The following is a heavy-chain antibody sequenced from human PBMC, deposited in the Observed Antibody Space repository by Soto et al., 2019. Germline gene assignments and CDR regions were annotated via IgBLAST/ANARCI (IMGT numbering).Heavy chain of an antibody. Sequence: PGGSLRLSCAASGFTFSNAWMNWVRQAPGKGLEWVGRIKSKTDGGTTDYAAPVKGRFTISRDDSKNTLYLQMNSLKTEDTAVYYCTTDWVYYDILTGPDMVYGMDVWGQGTTVTVSS. J-gene: IGHJ6*02. D-gene: IGHD3-9*01. CDR3: TTDWVYYDILTGPDMVYGMDV. CDR1: GFTFSNAW. V-gene: IGHV3-15*07. CDR2: IKSKTDGGTT.